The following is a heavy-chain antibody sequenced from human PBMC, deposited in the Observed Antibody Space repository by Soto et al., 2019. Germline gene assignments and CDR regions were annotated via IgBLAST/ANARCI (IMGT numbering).Heavy chain of an antibody. D-gene: IGHD5-12*01. CDR1: GGSFSGYY. CDR2: INHSGST. J-gene: IGHJ4*02. Sequence: QVQLQQWGAGLLKPSETLSLTRAVYGGSFSGYYWSWIRQPPGKGLEWIGEINHSGSTNYNPSLKSRVTISVDTSKNQFSLKLSSVTAADTAVYYCARGVATVVTSYFDYWGQGTLVTVSS. CDR3: ARGVATVVTSYFDY. V-gene: IGHV4-34*01.